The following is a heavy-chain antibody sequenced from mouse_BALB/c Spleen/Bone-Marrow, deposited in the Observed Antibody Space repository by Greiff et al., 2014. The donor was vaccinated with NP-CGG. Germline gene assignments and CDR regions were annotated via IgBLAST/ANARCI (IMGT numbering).Heavy chain of an antibody. CDR2: INSNGGST. CDR1: GLTFSSYG. CDR3: ARDMITTRGFAY. V-gene: IGHV5-6-3*01. J-gene: IGHJ3*01. Sequence: EVQLVESGGGLVQPGGSLKLSCAASGLTFSSYGMSWVRQTPDKRLELVATINSNGGSTYYPDSVKGRFTISRDNAKNTLYLQMSSLKSEDTAMYYCARDMITTRGFAYWGQGTLVTVSA. D-gene: IGHD2-4*01.